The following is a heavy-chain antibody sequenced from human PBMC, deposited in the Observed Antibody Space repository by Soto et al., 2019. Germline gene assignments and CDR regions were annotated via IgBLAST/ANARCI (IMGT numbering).Heavy chain of an antibody. Sequence: AGGSLRLSCAASGFTFSSYGMHWVRQAPGKGLEWVAVISYDGSNKYYADSAKGRFTISRDNSKNTLYLQMNSLRAEDTAVYYCAKGYCTNGVCYDFDYWGQGTLVTVSS. CDR1: GFTFSSYG. CDR3: AKGYCTNGVCYDFDY. J-gene: IGHJ4*02. V-gene: IGHV3-30*18. CDR2: ISYDGSNK. D-gene: IGHD2-8*01.